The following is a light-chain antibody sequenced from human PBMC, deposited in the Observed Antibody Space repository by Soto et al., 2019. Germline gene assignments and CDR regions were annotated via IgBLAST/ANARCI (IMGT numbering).Light chain of an antibody. CDR1: RSDVGGYKF. J-gene: IGLJ1*01. CDR2: EVS. V-gene: IGLV2-8*01. CDR3: SSSYAGSNVFV. Sequence: QSALTQPPSASGSLGQSVTISCTGTRSDVGGYKFVSWYQQHPGKAPRLIIYEVSKRPPGVPDRFSGSKSGNTASLTVSGLQAEDEADYHCSSSYAGSNVFVFGSGTKVTV.